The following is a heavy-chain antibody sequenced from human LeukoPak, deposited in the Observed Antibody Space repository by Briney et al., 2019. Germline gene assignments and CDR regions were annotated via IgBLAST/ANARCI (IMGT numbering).Heavy chain of an antibody. D-gene: IGHD2-15*01. J-gene: IGHJ4*02. CDR1: GGSISTNNYY. V-gene: IGHV4-39*07. CDR2: IFYSGST. Sequence: SETLSLTCTVSGGSISTNNYYWGWIRQPPGKGLEWIGNIFYSGSTYYSPSLKSRVTISLDTSRNQFSLKLNSVTAADTAVYYCARARYCSGGSCYPDYWGQGTLVTVSS. CDR3: ARARYCSGGSCYPDY.